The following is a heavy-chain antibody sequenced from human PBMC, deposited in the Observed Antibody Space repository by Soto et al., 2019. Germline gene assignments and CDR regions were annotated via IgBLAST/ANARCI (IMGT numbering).Heavy chain of an antibody. CDR3: GRDQSGIGYYVDWFDP. CDR2: INAGNGNT. V-gene: IGHV1-3*01. CDR1: GYTFNSHA. D-gene: IGHD3-10*02. Sequence: ASVKVSCKASGYTFNSHAIHWVRQAPGERPEWLGWINAGNGNTYYSEKFEGRVTFTRDTLATTVNMELTSLTYEDTAVYYCGRDQSGIGYYVDWFDPWGQGTLVTVSS. J-gene: IGHJ5*02.